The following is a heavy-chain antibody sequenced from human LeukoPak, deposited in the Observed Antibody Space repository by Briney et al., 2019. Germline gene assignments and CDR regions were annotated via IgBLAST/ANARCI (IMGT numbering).Heavy chain of an antibody. J-gene: IGHJ3*02. CDR2: MNPISGNT. D-gene: IGHD5-18*01. CDR3: ARGGGYSYGPLDI. Sequence: ASVTVSCKTSGYTFTSYDINWVRQATGQGLEWMGWMNPISGNTGYEQKFQGRVTLTRNTSINTAYMELSSLRSEDTAVYYCARGGGYSYGPLDIWGQGTKVTVSS. V-gene: IGHV1-8*03. CDR1: GYTFTSYD.